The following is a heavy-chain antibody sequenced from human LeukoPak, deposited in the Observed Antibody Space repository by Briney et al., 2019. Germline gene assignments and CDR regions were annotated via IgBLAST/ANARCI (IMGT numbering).Heavy chain of an antibody. D-gene: IGHD6-13*01. CDR1: GFTVSSYY. V-gene: IGHV4-59*02. Sequence: LRLSCAASGFTVSSYYMTWVRQAPGKGLEWIGYIYYSGSTNYNPSLKSRVTISVDTSKNQFSLKLSSVTAADTAVYYCARLGQQLLFDYWGQGTLVTVSS. CDR3: ARLGQQLLFDY. J-gene: IGHJ4*02. CDR2: IYYSGST.